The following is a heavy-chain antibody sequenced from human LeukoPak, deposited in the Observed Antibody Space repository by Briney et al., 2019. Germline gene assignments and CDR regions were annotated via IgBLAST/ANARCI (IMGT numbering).Heavy chain of an antibody. J-gene: IGHJ4*02. CDR1: GFTFSSYS. D-gene: IGHD3-22*01. V-gene: IGHV3-21*01. CDR3: ATGRPYYYDSSGYIPFDY. CDR2: ISSSSSYI. Sequence: NAGGSLRLSCAASGFTFSSYSMNWVRQAPGKGLEWVSSISSSSSYIYYADSVKGRFTISRDNAKNSLYLQMNSLRAEDTAVYYCATGRPYYYDSSGYIPFDYWGQGTLVTVSS.